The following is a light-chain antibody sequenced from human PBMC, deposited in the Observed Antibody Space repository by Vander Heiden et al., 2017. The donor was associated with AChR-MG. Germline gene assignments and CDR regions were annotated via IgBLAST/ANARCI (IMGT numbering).Light chain of an antibody. J-gene: IGLJ3*02. V-gene: IGLV1-44*01. CDR1: SSNIGSNT. Sequence: QSVLTQPPSASGTPGPGVTISCSGSSSNIGSNTVNWYQPLPGAAPKLLIYTDNQRPSGVPARCSGSKYGTSASLAISGLQAEDEAEYFCAAWDGSLNNVLFGGGTKLTVL. CDR2: TDN. CDR3: AAWDGSLNNVL.